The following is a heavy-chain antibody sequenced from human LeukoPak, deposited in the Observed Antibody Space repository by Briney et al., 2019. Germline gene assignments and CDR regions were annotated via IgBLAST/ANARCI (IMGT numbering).Heavy chain of an antibody. CDR3: ARLFSSGWTGRLDY. J-gene: IGHJ4*02. V-gene: IGHV4-39*01. Sequence: SETLSLTCTVSGGSISSRSYYWDWIRQPPGKGLEWIGSIYYSGSTYYNPSLKSRVTISVDTSKNQFSLKLSSVTAADTAVYYCARLFSSGWTGRLDYWGQGTLVTVSS. CDR1: GGSISSRSYY. D-gene: IGHD6-19*01. CDR2: IYYSGST.